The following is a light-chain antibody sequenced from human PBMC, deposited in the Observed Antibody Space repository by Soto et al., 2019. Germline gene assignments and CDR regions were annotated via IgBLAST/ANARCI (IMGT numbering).Light chain of an antibody. CDR1: QSVSSN. Sequence: EIVMTQSPATLSVSPGERATLSCRASQSVSSNLAWYQQKPGQAPRLLIYDASTRATGIPARFSGSGSGTDFTLTISRLETEDFAVFYCQRYGTSEIIFGQGTRLENK. J-gene: IGKJ5*01. V-gene: IGKV3D-15*01. CDR3: QRYGTSEII. CDR2: DAS.